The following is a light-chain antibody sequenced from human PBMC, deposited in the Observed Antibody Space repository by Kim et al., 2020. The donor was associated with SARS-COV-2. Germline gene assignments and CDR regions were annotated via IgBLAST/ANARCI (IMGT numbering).Light chain of an antibody. CDR3: ASYTGSSIWV. CDR2: GVT. Sequence: QSALTQPASVSGSPGQSIAISCTGTSSDVGGYDYVSWYQQHPGKAPKLMIYGVTRRPSGVSNRFSGSKSANTASLTISGLQPEDEAHYYCASYTGSSIWVFGGGTQLTVL. V-gene: IGLV2-14*01. J-gene: IGLJ3*02. CDR1: SSDVGGYDY.